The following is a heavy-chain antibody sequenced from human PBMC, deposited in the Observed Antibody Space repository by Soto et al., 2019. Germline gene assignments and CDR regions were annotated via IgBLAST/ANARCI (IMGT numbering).Heavy chain of an antibody. CDR3: ARVYCSGGSCYTRKNYYYGMDV. Sequence: PSETLSLTCTVSGGSISSGGYYWSWIRQHPGKGLEWIGYIYYSGSTYYNPSLKSRVTISVDTSKNQFSLKLSSVTAADTAVYYCARVYCSGGSCYTRKNYYYGMDVWGQGTTVTV. CDR1: GGSISSGGYY. J-gene: IGHJ6*02. CDR2: IYYSGST. V-gene: IGHV4-31*03. D-gene: IGHD2-15*01.